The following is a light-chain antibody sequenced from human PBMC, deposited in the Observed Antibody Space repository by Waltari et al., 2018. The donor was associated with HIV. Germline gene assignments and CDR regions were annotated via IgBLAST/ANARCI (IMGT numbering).Light chain of an antibody. Sequence: QSALTQPASVSGSPGPSSTISCSGTSSDISTYDFVSWYQKHPAKAPKLLIYDVTARPSGVSRRFSGSKSGSTASLTISSIQADDEADYYCSSYTTSNSVVFGPGTKLSVL. V-gene: IGLV2-14*03. J-gene: IGLJ2*01. CDR2: DVT. CDR3: SSYTTSNSVV. CDR1: SSDISTYDF.